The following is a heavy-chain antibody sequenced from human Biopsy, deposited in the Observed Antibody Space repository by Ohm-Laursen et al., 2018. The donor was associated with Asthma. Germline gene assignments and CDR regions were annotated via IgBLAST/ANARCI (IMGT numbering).Heavy chain of an antibody. CDR1: VFVFSQCG. Sequence: SLRLSCAASVFVFSQCGMHWVRQGPGKGLEWVALVSSDGHNKYYEDSVKGRFTISRDNSRNRLYLQINRLTVEDSDVYFCARQSGQDYGDSSGFDIWGQGTKVAVSS. CDR3: ARQSGQDYGDSSGFDI. D-gene: IGHD3-22*01. J-gene: IGHJ3*02. V-gene: IGHV3-30*03. CDR2: VSSDGHNK.